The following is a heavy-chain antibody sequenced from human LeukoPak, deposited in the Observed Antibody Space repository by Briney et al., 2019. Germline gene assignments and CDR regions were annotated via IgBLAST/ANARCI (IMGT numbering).Heavy chain of an antibody. V-gene: IGHV4-30-4*01. Sequence: SETLSLTCTVSGGSISSGDYYWSWIRQPPGKGLEWIGYIYYSGSTYYNPSLKSRVTISVDTSKNQFSLKLSSVTDADTAVYYCASGGGYGDYVWGPGWAYYFDYWGQGTLVTVSS. CDR1: GGSISSGDYY. J-gene: IGHJ4*02. CDR3: ASGGGYGDYVWGPGWAYYFDY. CDR2: IYYSGST. D-gene: IGHD4-17*01.